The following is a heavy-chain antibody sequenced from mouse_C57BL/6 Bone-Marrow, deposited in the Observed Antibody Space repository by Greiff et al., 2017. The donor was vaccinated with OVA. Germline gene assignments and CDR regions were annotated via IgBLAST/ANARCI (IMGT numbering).Heavy chain of an antibody. D-gene: IGHD1-1*01. CDR3: AGDGSSYGWFAY. J-gene: IGHJ3*01. CDR1: GFSLTSYA. Sequence: VQRVESGPGLVAPSQSLSITCTVSGFSLTSYAISWVRQPPGKGLEWLGVIWTGGGTNYNSALKSRLSISKDNTKSQVFLKMNSLQTDDTARYYCAGDGSSYGWFAYWGQGTLVTVSA. V-gene: IGHV2-9-1*01. CDR2: IWTGGGT.